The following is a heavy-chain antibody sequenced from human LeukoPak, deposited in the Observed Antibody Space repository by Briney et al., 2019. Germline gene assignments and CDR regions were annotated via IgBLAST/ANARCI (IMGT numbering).Heavy chain of an antibody. CDR1: QFTFIIAS. D-gene: IGHD3-22*01. J-gene: IGHJ3*02. V-gene: IGHV3-15*01. CDR2: IKSKTDSVTT. Sequence: LPCVSSQFTFIIASMSWARPAPGKGLEWIGRIKSKTDSVTTDYAAPVKGRFTISRDDSKNTLYLQMNSLKTEDTAVYYCTTTFGLYYCDSSGSDDAFDIWGQGTMVTVSS. CDR3: TTTFGLYYCDSSGSDDAFDI.